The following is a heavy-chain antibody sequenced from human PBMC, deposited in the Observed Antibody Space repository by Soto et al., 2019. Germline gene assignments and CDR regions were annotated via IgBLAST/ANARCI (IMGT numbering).Heavy chain of an antibody. CDR1: GFTFSVSA. V-gene: IGHV3-73*01. CDR2: IRSKANSYAT. Sequence: PGGSLRLSCAASGFTFSVSAMHWVRHASGKGLEWVGRIRSKANSYATAYAASVKGRFTISRDDSKNTAYLQMNSLKTEDTAVYYCTRRVGWYYDSSGYYRDYWGQGTLVTVSS. J-gene: IGHJ4*02. D-gene: IGHD3-22*01. CDR3: TRRVGWYYDSSGYYRDY.